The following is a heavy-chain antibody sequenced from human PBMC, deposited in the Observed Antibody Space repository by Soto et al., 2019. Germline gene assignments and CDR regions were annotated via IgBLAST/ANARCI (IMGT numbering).Heavy chain of an antibody. CDR3: VRQANGYKSTWFDP. Sequence: GESLKISCEVSGYTFTNYWIAWVRQMPGKGLEWMGGIYPGDSQTRYSPTFQGQVAISADKSVNTAYLQWRSLKASHTAIYFCVRQANGYKSTWFDPWGQGPLVTFSS. D-gene: IGHD5-18*01. CDR1: GYTFTNYW. V-gene: IGHV5-51*01. CDR2: IYPGDSQT. J-gene: IGHJ5*02.